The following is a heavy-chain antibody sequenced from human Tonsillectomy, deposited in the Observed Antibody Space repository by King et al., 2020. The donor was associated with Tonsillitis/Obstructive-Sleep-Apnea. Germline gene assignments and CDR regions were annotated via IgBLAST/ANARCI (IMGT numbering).Heavy chain of an antibody. CDR2: IYNSGST. J-gene: IGHJ3*02. CDR3: ARDAAIVEDEGYAFDR. CDR1: GGSISSYY. D-gene: IGHD2-21*01. Sequence: QLQESGPGLVKPSETLSLTCTVSGGSISSYYWSWIRQPPGKGLEWIAYIYNSGSTNYNPSLKSRVTISVDTSKNQYSLKLNSVTAADTAVYYCARDAAIVEDEGYAFDRWGQGTMVTVSS. V-gene: IGHV4-59*01.